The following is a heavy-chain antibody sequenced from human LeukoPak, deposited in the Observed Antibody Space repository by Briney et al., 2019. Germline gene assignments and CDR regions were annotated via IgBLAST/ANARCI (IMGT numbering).Heavy chain of an antibody. CDR1: GFTFSSSS. CDR2: IDSTSAYK. Sequence: GGSLRLSCAASGFTFSSSSMNWVRQAPGKGLEWVSYIDSTSAYKLYTGSVEGRFTISRDNAKNSLYLQMNSLRAEDTAVYYCARDTTSSYSITYFDYWGHGALVTVSA. V-gene: IGHV3-21*01. CDR3: ARDTTSSYSITYFDY. D-gene: IGHD3-3*01. J-gene: IGHJ4*01.